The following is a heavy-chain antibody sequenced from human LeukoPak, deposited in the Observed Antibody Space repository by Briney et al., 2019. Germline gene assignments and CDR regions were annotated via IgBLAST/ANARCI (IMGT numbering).Heavy chain of an antibody. CDR3: ARVLSHYDFADY. CDR2: ISSNGGST. V-gene: IGHV3-64*01. J-gene: IGHJ4*02. D-gene: IGHD3-3*01. CDR1: GFTFSNYV. Sequence: GGSLRLSCAASGFTFSNYVMHWVRQAPGKGLEYVSVISSNGGSTYYANSVKGRFTVSRDNSKNTLYLQMGSLRVEDMAVYHCARVLSHYDFADYWGQGTLVTVSS.